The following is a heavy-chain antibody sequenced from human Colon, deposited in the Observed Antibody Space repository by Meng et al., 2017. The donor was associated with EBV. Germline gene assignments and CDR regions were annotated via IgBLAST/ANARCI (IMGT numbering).Heavy chain of an antibody. J-gene: IGHJ4*02. Sequence: QFQLQESCPGLVKPSGALSLTCAVSGGSLSSSHWWTWVRPPPGKGLVWIGEVYHTGSTKYNPSLKSRLTISVDKSKNQFSLNLTSVTAADTAVYYCARVWQSLTAFFDSWGQGTLVTVSS. V-gene: IGHV4-4*02. CDR1: GGSLSSSHW. CDR3: ARVWQSLTAFFDS. D-gene: IGHD2-21*01. CDR2: VYHTGST.